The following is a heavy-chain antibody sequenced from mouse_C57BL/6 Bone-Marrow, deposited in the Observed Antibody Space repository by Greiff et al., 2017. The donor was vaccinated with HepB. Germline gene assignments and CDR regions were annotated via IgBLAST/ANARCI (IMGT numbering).Heavy chain of an antibody. J-gene: IGHJ2*01. V-gene: IGHV5-2*01. CDR2: INSDGVRT. D-gene: IGHD2-2*01. CDR1: EYEFPSHD. CDR3: ARGMVTRGVDY. Sequence: EVHLVESGGGLVQPGKSLKLSCESNEYEFPSHDMSGVRKTPEKRLELVGAINSDGVRTYYPDTMERRFIIARDNTKKTLYLQMSSLRSEDTALYYCARGMVTRGVDYWGQGTTLTVSS.